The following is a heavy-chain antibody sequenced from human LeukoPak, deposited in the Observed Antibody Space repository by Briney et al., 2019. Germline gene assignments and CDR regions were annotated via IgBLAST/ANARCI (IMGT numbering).Heavy chain of an antibody. D-gene: IGHD2-2*01. V-gene: IGHV4-31*03. CDR2: IYYSGST. CDR1: GGSISSGGYY. J-gene: IGHJ4*02. CDR3: ARGYCSSTSCYDDY. Sequence: SQTLSLTCTVSGGSISSGGYYWSWIRQHPGTGLEWIGYIYYSGSTYYNPSLKSRVTISVDTSKNQFSLKLSSVTAADTAVYYCARGYCSSTSCYDDYWGQGTLVTVSS.